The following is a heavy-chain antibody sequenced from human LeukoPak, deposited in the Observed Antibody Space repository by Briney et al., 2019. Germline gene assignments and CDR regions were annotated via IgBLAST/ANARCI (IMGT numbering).Heavy chain of an antibody. Sequence: GRSLRLSCAASGFTFDDYAMHWVRQASGKGLERVSGISWNSGSIGYADSVKGRFTISRDNAKNSLYLQMNSLRAEDTALYYCAKDLGYSSSWPHFDYWGQGTLVTVSS. CDR3: AKDLGYSSSWPHFDY. CDR2: ISWNSGSI. CDR1: GFTFDDYA. V-gene: IGHV3-9*01. J-gene: IGHJ4*02. D-gene: IGHD6-13*01.